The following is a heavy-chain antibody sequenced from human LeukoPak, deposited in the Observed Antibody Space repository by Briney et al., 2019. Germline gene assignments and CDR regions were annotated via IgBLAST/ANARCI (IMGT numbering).Heavy chain of an antibody. V-gene: IGHV4-59*08. J-gene: IGHJ5*02. Sequence: SETLSLTCTVSGAPLNNYYWNWVRQPPGKELEWIGNADYSGSTRYNPSLKSRATMSLDSSKNQFSLRLTSVTAADMAVYYCAMQVGIYGDYNNWFDPWGQGARVTVSS. CDR2: ADYSGST. CDR3: AMQVGIYGDYNNWFDP. CDR1: GAPLNNYY. D-gene: IGHD4-17*01.